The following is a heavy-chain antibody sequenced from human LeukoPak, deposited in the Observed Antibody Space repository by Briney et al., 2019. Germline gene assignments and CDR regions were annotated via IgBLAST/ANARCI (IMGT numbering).Heavy chain of an antibody. CDR1: GGSISSDTYY. V-gene: IGHV4-39*07. Sequence: PSETLSLTYTVSGGSISSDTYYWSWIRQPPGKGLEWIGEINHSGSTNYNPSLKSRVTISVDTSKNQFSLKLSSVTAADTAVYYCARGPVQTRGFDYWGQGTLVTVSS. CDR2: INHSGST. CDR3: ARGPVQTRGFDY. J-gene: IGHJ4*02.